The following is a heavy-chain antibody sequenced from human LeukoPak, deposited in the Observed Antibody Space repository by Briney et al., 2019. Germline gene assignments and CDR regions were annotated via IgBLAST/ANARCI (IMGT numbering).Heavy chain of an antibody. CDR2: IHTSGST. Sequence: SQTLSLTCTVSGGSISSGSYYWSWIRQPAGKGLEWIGHIHTSGSTNYNPSLKSRVTISINTSKNQFSLKLSSVTAADTAVYYCARQTGAGLFILPGGQGTLVTVSS. V-gene: IGHV4-61*09. CDR1: GGSISSGSYY. J-gene: IGHJ4*02. D-gene: IGHD3-3*01. CDR3: ARQTGAGLFILP.